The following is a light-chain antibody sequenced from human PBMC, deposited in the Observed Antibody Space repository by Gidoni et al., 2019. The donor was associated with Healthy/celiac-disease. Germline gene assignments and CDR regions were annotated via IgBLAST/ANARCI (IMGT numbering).Light chain of an antibody. CDR1: QCISSC. V-gene: IGKV1-12*01. Sequence: FQITHSPSSVFASVGDTVTIPCRASQCISSCLAWYQQKPGKAPKLLIYAASSLKSGVPSRFSGSGSGTDFTLTISRLQPEDFATYYCQQANRFPFTFGPGTKVDIK. CDR3: QQANRFPFT. CDR2: AAS. J-gene: IGKJ3*01.